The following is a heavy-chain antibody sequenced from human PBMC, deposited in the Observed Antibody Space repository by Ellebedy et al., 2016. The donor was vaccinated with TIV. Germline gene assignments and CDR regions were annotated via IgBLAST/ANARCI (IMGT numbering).Heavy chain of an antibody. V-gene: IGHV1-8*01. J-gene: IGHJ4*02. D-gene: IGHD6-19*01. CDR2: MNPNSGNT. CDR3: ARGGGGQWLANY. CDR1: GYTFTSYD. Sequence: ASVKVSXXASGYTFTSYDINWVRQATGQGLEWMGWMNPNSGNTGYAQKFQGRVTMTRNTSISTAYMELSSLRSEDTAVYYCARGGGGQWLANYWGQGTLVTVSS.